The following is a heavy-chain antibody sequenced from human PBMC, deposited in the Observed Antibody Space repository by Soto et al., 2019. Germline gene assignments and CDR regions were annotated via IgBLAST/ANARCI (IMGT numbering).Heavy chain of an antibody. J-gene: IGHJ6*04. D-gene: IGHD3-22*01. Sequence: GGSLRLSCVASGFILSGYDMHWVRQATGEGLEWVSAIGTAGDPYYSGSVKGRFTISRGNAENSVYLQMNSLRAGDTAVYYCARAGYDSSGYYFYAMDVGGTGTKVTVS. V-gene: IGHV3-13*05. CDR2: IGTAGDP. CDR1: GFILSGYD. CDR3: ARAGYDSSGYYFYAMDV.